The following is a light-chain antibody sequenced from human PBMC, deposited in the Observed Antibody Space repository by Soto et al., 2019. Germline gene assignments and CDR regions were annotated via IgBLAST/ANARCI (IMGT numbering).Light chain of an antibody. Sequence: DIQMIQSPSSLSASVGDRVTITCRASQDISNFVAWYQQKPGKVPKLLISGASTLQSEVPTRFSGGGSGTDFPLTISSLQPDDVATYYCQTYSLAPQTFGQGTKVEI. CDR1: QDISNF. J-gene: IGKJ1*01. CDR2: GAS. V-gene: IGKV1-27*01. CDR3: QTYSLAPQT.